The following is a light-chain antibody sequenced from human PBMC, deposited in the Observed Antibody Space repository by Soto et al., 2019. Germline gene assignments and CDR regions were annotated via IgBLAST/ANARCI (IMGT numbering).Light chain of an antibody. CDR3: QQRRT. CDR2: DAS. CDR1: QTVSSY. V-gene: IGKV3-11*01. Sequence: EIVLTQSPATLSLSPGERATLYCRASQTVSSYLAWYQQKPGQAPRLLVYDASDRATGIPARFSGSGSGTDFTLTISSLEPEDFAVYYCQQRRTFGQVTRLEIK. J-gene: IGKJ5*01.